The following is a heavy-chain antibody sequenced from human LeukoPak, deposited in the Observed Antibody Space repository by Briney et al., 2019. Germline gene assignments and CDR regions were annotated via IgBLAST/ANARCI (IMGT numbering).Heavy chain of an antibody. Sequence: GGSLRLSCAASGFIFSTYDMHWVRQAVGKGLEWVSAIGTAGDTYYPGSVQGRFTISRENAKNSLYLQMNSLRAGDTAVYYCARSIGTMGRTWAFDYWGQGTLVTVSS. CDR1: GFIFSTYD. V-gene: IGHV3-13*01. CDR3: ARSIGTMGRTWAFDY. D-gene: IGHD1-26*01. J-gene: IGHJ4*02. CDR2: IGTAGDT.